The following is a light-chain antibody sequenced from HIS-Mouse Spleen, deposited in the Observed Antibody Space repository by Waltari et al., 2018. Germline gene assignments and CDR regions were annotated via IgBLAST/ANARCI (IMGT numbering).Light chain of an antibody. V-gene: IGKV1-9*01. J-gene: IGKJ1*01. CDR3: QQLNSYPPT. CDR1: QGISSY. CDR2: AAS. Sequence: DIQLTQSPSFLPASVGDRVTSTCRASQGISSYLAWYQQKPGKAPKLLIYAASTLPSGVPSRFSGSGSGTEFTLTISSLQPEDFATYYCQQLNSYPPTFGQGTKVEIK.